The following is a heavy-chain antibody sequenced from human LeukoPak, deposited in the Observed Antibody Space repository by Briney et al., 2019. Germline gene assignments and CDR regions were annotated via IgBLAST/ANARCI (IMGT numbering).Heavy chain of an antibody. CDR3: ATLVVVDYFYGMDV. D-gene: IGHD3-16*02. CDR2: INTNTGNP. V-gene: IGHV7-4-1*02. J-gene: IGHJ6*02. CDR1: GYTFTSYA. Sequence: PRASVKVSCKASGYTFTSYAMNWVRQAPGQAPEWMGWINTNTGNPTYAQGFTGRFDLSLDTSVRTAYLQISSLKAEDTAVYYCATLVVVDYFYGMDVWGQGTTVTVSS.